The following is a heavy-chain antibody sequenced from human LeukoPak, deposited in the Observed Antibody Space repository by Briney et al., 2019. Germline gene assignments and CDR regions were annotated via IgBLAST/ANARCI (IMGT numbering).Heavy chain of an antibody. CDR1: GYSFTSYW. CDR2: IYPGDSDT. Sequence: LGESLKIPCKGSGYSFTSYWIGWVRQMPGKGLEWMGIIYPGDSDTRYSPSFQGQVTISADKSISTAYLQWSSLKASDTAMYYCATSLKSMPGYRSSTSCSPGAFDIWGQGTMVTVSS. D-gene: IGHD2-2*01. CDR3: ATSLKSMPGYRSSTSCSPGAFDI. J-gene: IGHJ3*02. V-gene: IGHV5-51*01.